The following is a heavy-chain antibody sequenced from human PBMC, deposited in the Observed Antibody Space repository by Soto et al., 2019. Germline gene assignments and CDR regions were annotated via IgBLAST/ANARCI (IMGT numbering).Heavy chain of an antibody. V-gene: IGHV1-18*01. Sequence: ASVKVSCKASGYTFTSYGISWVRQAPGQGLEWMGWISAYNGNTNYAQKLQGRVTMTTDTSTSTAYIELRSLRSDDTAVYYCARDQFEYCSGGSCSWFDPWGQGTLVTVSS. J-gene: IGHJ5*02. CDR3: ARDQFEYCSGGSCSWFDP. CDR1: GYTFTSYG. D-gene: IGHD2-15*01. CDR2: ISAYNGNT.